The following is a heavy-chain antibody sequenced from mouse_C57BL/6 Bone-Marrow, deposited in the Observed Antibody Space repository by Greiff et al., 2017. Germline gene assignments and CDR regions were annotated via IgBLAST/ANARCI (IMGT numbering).Heavy chain of an antibody. J-gene: IGHJ2*01. V-gene: IGHV1-4*01. Sequence: QVQLQQSGAKLARPGASVKMSCKASGYTFTSYTMHWVKQRPGQGLEWIGYINPSSGYTKYNQTFKDKATLTAAKTSSTAYMQLSSLTAEDVAVYYCASYPRGSSDSYWGQGTTRTVSS. CDR3: ASYPRGSSDSY. D-gene: IGHD1-1*01. CDR2: INPSSGYT. CDR1: GYTFTSYT.